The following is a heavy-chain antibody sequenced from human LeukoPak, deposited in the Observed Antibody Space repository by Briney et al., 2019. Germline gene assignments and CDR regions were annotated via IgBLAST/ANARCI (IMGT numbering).Heavy chain of an antibody. CDR1: GYGFTRYW. CDR3: AKTPTRSIVPSLYYFDY. Sequence: GESLKISCKGSGYGFTRYWIGWVRQMPGKGLEWMGIIYPGDSDTRYSPSFQGQVTISADKSLNTAYLQWSSLKASDTAIYYCAKTPTRSIVPSLYYFDYWGQGTLVTVSS. CDR2: IYPGDSDT. V-gene: IGHV5-51*01. D-gene: IGHD2-21*01. J-gene: IGHJ4*02.